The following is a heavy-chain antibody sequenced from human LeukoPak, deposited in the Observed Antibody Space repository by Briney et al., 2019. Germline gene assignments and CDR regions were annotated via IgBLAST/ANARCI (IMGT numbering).Heavy chain of an antibody. CDR1: GLTYRNYY. D-gene: IGHD3-10*01. CDR2: ISDDGSYA. V-gene: IGHV3-11*03. Sequence: PGGSLRLSCAASGLTYRNYYFSWVRQAPGKGLEWISYISDDGSYANYADSVRGRFTISRDNAKNSLFLQMNSLRVEDTAVYYCAWTMGRGPGGHFDYWGQGTLVTVSS. CDR3: AWTMGRGPGGHFDY. J-gene: IGHJ4*02.